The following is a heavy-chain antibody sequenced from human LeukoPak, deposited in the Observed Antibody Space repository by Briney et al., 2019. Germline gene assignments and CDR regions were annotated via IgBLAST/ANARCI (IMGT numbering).Heavy chain of an antibody. Sequence: SETLSLTCTVSGGSIGSYYWSWIRQPPGKGLEWIGYIYYSGSTSYNPSLKSRVTISVDTSKKQFSLKLSSVTAADTAVYYCARVYSGRRVEDWGQGTLVTVSS. D-gene: IGHD1-26*01. CDR3: ARVYSGRRVED. CDR1: GGSIGSYY. CDR2: IYYSGST. V-gene: IGHV4-59*12. J-gene: IGHJ4*02.